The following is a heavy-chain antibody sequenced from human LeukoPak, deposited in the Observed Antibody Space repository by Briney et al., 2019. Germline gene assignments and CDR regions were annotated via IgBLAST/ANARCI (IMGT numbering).Heavy chain of an antibody. Sequence: EASVKVSCKASGYTFTSYDINWVRQATGQGLEWMGWMNPNSGNTGYAQKFQGRVTMTRNTSISTAYMELSSLRSEDTAVYYCARGAMYYDFWSGPTSYLFDPWGQGTLVTVSS. CDR2: MNPNSGNT. CDR1: GYTFTSYD. D-gene: IGHD3-3*01. V-gene: IGHV1-8*01. CDR3: ARGAMYYDFWSGPTSYLFDP. J-gene: IGHJ5*02.